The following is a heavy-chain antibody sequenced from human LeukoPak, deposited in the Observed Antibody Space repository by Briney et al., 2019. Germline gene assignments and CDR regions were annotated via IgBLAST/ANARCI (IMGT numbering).Heavy chain of an antibody. V-gene: IGHV4-4*02. J-gene: IGHJ6*02. Sequence: SGTLSLTCAVSGGSISSSNWWSWVRQPPGKGLEWIGEIYHSGSTNYNPSLKSRVTISVDTSKNQFSLKLSSVTAADTAVYYCASLTPQLLGDSRRVFYYGMDVWGQGTTVTVSS. CDR3: ASLTPQLLGDSRRVFYYGMDV. CDR1: GGSISSSNW. D-gene: IGHD2-2*01. CDR2: IYHSGST.